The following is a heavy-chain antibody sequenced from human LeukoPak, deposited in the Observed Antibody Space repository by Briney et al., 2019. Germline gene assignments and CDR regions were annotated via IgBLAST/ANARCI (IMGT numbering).Heavy chain of an antibody. CDR2: TSGNSGKT. V-gene: IGHV1-18*01. Sequence: ASVKVSCKTSGYTFSTYGLSWVRQAPGQGLEWMGWTSGNSGKTHYAQKFQDRVTLTTDTSSTTAFMELRSLRSDDTAMYYCARNAGSYFEFAPWGQGTLVTVSS. J-gene: IGHJ5*02. CDR1: GYTFSTYG. CDR3: ARNAGSYFEFAP. D-gene: IGHD1-26*01.